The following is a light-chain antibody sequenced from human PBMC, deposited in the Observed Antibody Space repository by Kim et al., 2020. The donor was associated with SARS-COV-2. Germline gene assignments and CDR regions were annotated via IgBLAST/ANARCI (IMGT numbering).Light chain of an antibody. CDR3: SSYAGSNNLV. J-gene: IGLJ2*01. CDR1: SSDVGGYNY. CDR2: EVS. Sequence: GKSVSISCTGTSSDVGGYNYVSWYQQHPGKAPKLMIYEVSKRPSGVPDRFSGCKSGNTASLTVSGLQAEDEADYYCSSYAGSNNLVFGGGTQLTVL. V-gene: IGLV2-8*01.